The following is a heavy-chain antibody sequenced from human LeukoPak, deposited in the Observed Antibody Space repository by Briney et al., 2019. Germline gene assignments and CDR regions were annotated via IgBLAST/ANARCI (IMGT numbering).Heavy chain of an antibody. CDR3: ASRGSNDY. CDR1: GFTFSSYS. V-gene: IGHV3-48*01. J-gene: IGHJ4*02. CDR2: ISSSSSTI. Sequence: PGGSLRLSCAASGFTFSSYSMNWVRQAPGKGLEWVSYISSSSSTIYYADSVKGRFTISRDNAKNSLYLQMNSLRAEDTAVYHCASRGSNDYWGQGTLVTVSS.